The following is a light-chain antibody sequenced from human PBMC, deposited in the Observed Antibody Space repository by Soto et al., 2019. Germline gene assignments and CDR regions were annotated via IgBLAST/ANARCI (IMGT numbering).Light chain of an antibody. CDR2: GAS. Sequence: EDALTQSPGTLSLSPGERATLSCRAGQNLASKYLAWYQQKAGQAPRLLIYGASSRATGIPDRFSGSGSGTDFNLTISRLEPEDFAVYYCQQYGSTFGQGTRLEIK. CDR3: QQYGST. V-gene: IGKV3-20*01. J-gene: IGKJ5*01. CDR1: QNLASKY.